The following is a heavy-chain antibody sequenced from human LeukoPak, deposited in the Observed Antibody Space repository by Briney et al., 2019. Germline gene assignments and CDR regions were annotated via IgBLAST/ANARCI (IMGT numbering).Heavy chain of an antibody. J-gene: IGHJ3*02. CDR1: RGSINNYY. Sequence: SETLSLPCPVSRGSINNYYWSWIRPPPGKGLEWIGYIYYSGSTNSNPSLKSRVTISVDTSKNQFSLRLTSVTAADTAVYYCARYGYPYGFDIWGQGTMVTVSS. CDR2: IYYSGST. D-gene: IGHD4-17*01. V-gene: IGHV4-59*01. CDR3: ARYGYPYGFDI.